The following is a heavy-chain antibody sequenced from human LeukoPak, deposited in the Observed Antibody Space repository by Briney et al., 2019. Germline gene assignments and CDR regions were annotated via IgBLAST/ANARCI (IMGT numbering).Heavy chain of an antibody. CDR3: ARHGSSFDSGMDV. Sequence: GESLKISCKGSGSSFTSYWIAWVRPMPGKGLDWMGIIFPGDSDTRYSPSFQGHVTISADKSISTAYLQWSTLKASDTAMYYCARHGSSFDSGMDVWGQGTTVTVSS. D-gene: IGHD6-6*01. V-gene: IGHV5-51*01. J-gene: IGHJ6*02. CDR2: IFPGDSDT. CDR1: GSSFTSYW.